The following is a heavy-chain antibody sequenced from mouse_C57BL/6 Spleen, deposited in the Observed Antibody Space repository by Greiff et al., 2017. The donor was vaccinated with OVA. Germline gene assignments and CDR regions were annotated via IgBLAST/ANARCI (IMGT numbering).Heavy chain of an antibody. Sequence: QVQLKESGAELVRPGASVTLSCKASGYTFTDYEMHWVKQTPVHGLEWIGAIDPETGGTAYNQKFKGKAILTADKSSSTAYMELRSLTSEDSAVYYCTKLTAYYYAMDYWGQGTSVTVSS. CDR1: GYTFTDYE. J-gene: IGHJ4*01. CDR2: IDPETGGT. V-gene: IGHV1-15*01. CDR3: TKLTAYYYAMDY.